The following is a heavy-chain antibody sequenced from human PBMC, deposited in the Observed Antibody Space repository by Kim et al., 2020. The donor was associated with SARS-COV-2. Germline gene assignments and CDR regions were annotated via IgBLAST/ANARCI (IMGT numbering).Heavy chain of an antibody. Sequence: GESLKISCKGSGYSFTDYWIGWVRQMPGKGLEWVGIIYPGDSDTRYGPSLQGRVTISADYSVDTAYLQWSSLKASDSALYYCARAPTSISNPHHSDYWGQGTLVTVSA. D-gene: IGHD7-27*01. J-gene: IGHJ4*02. CDR1: GYSFTDYW. CDR2: IYPGDSDT. V-gene: IGHV5-51*01. CDR3: ARAPTSISNPHHSDY.